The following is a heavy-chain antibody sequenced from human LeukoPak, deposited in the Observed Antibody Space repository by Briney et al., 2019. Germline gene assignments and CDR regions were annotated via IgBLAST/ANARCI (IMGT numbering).Heavy chain of an antibody. CDR2: IYYSGST. V-gene: IGHV4-59*01. CDR1: GGSFSGYY. CDR3: ARDSRIFGGGYFDY. J-gene: IGHJ4*02. D-gene: IGHD3-10*01. Sequence: SETLSLTCAVYGGSFSGYYWSWIRQPPGKGLEWIGYIYYSGSTNYNPSLKSRVTISVDTSKNQFSLKLSSVTAADTAVYYCARDSRIFGGGYFDYWGQGTLVTVSS.